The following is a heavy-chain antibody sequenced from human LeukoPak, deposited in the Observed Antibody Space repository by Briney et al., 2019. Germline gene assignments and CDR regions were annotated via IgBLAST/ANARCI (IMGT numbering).Heavy chain of an antibody. Sequence: GGSLRLSCAASGFTLCSHAMTSVPQAPGKGLEWDPAIGGSSGRTYYEDCVKGRFTISRDNSKNTLYRQMNSLRAEDTGVYYCAKAIGVAGYYFDYWGQGTLVTVSS. CDR3: AKAIGVAGYYFDY. V-gene: IGHV3-23*01. CDR1: GFTLCSHA. J-gene: IGHJ4*02. CDR2: IGGSSGRT. D-gene: IGHD6-19*01.